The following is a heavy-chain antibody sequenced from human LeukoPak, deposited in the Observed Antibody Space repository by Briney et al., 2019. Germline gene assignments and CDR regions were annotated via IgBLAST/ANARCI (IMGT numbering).Heavy chain of an antibody. CDR3: AKGKLVPAALFDY. CDR2: TSGSGDST. Sequence: GGSLRLSCAASGFTFSGYAMTWVRQAPGKELEWVSTTSGSGDSTHYADSVKGRFTISRDNSKNTLYLQVNSLRAEDTAVYYCAKGKLVPAALFDYWGQGTLVTVSS. CDR1: GFTFSGYA. J-gene: IGHJ4*02. V-gene: IGHV3-23*01. D-gene: IGHD2-2*01.